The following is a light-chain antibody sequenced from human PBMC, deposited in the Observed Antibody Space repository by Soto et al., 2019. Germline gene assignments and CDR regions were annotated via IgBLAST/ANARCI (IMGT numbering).Light chain of an antibody. CDR2: EVS. Sequence: QSVLTQPPSVSGSPGQSVTISCTGTSSDVGSYNRVSWYQQPPGTAPKLMIYEVSNRPSGVPDRFSGSKSGNTASLTISGLQAEDEADYYCNSYTSSSTYVFGTGTQLTV. V-gene: IGLV2-18*02. CDR3: NSYTSSSTYV. CDR1: SSDVGSYNR. J-gene: IGLJ1*01.